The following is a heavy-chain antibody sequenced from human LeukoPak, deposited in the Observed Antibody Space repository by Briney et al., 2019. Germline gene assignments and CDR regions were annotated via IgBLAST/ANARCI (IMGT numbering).Heavy chain of an antibody. CDR3: ARSIPTFGTAVAGYHFFDF. J-gene: IGHJ4*02. CDR2: VYHSGST. CDR1: GGSIRTYY. Sequence: SETLSLTCTVSGGSIRTYYWSWIRQSPGKGLEWIGYVYHSGSTNYNPSLRSRATISVDTSENQFSLRLISVTAADTAMYYCARSIPTFGTAVAGYHFFDFWGQGTLVTISS. D-gene: IGHD6-19*01. V-gene: IGHV4-59*08.